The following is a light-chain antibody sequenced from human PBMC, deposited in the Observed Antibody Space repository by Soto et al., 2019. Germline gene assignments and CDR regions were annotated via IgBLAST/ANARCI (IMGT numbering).Light chain of an antibody. CDR3: QQSDNWPRT. J-gene: IGKJ1*01. CDR2: DAS. V-gene: IGKV3-15*01. CDR1: QTVRNN. Sequence: VMTQAPATLSVSPGERATLSCRASQTVRNNLAWYQQRPGQAPRLLIYDASSRATGIPARFSGSGSGTEFTLTISSLQSEDFAVYYCQQSDNWPRTFGQGTKVDIK.